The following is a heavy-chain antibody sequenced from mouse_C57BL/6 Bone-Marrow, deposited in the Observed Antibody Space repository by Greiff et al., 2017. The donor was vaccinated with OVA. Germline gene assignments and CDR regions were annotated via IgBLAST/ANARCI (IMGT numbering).Heavy chain of an antibody. D-gene: IGHD2-4*01. Sequence: VQLQQSGAELVKPGASVKLSCKASGYTFTSYWMHWVKQRPGQGLEWIGMIHPNSGSTNYNEKFKSKATLTVDKSSSTAYMQLSSLTSEASAVYDCARRASYYDCDGWYFDVWGTGTTVTVSS. CDR3: ARRASYYDCDGWYFDV. CDR2: IHPNSGST. CDR1: GYTFTSYW. J-gene: IGHJ1*03. V-gene: IGHV1-64*01.